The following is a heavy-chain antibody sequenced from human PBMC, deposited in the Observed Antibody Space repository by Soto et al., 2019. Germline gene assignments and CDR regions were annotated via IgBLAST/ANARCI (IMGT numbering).Heavy chain of an antibody. D-gene: IGHD3-10*01. CDR1: GGSISSSSYY. CDR2: IYYSGST. Sequence: QLQLQESGPGLVKPSETLSLTCTVSGGSISSSSYYWGWIRQPPGTGLEWIGSIYYSGSTYYNPSLKSRVTISVDTSKNQCSLKLSSVTAADTAVYYCARWRGEDGYYFDYWGQGTLVTVSS. J-gene: IGHJ4*02. CDR3: ARWRGEDGYYFDY. V-gene: IGHV4-39*01.